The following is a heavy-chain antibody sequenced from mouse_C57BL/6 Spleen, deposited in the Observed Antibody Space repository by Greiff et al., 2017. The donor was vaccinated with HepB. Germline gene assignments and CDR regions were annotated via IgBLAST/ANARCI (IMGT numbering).Heavy chain of an antibody. D-gene: IGHD1-1*02. J-gene: IGHJ2*01. Sequence: QVQLKESGAELVKPGASVKMSCKASGYTFTTYPIEWMKQNHGKSLEWIGNFHPYNDDTKYNEKFKGKATLTVEKSSSTVYLELSRLTSDDSAVYYCARRGFGSRYFDYWGQGTTLTVSS. CDR3: ARRGFGSRYFDY. CDR2: FHPYNDDT. CDR1: GYTFTTYP. V-gene: IGHV1-47*01.